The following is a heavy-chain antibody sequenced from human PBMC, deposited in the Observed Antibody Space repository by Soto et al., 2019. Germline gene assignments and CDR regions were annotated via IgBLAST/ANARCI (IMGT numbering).Heavy chain of an antibody. CDR3: ARDNRFYYYYGMDV. J-gene: IGHJ6*02. CDR2: ISSSSSTI. Sequence: GGSLRLSCAASGFTFSSYSMNWVRQAPGKGLEWVSYISSSSSTIYYADSVKGRFTISRDNAKNSLYLQMNSLRDEDTAVYYCARDNRFYYYYGMDVWGQGTTVTVSS. V-gene: IGHV3-48*02. CDR1: GFTFSSYS.